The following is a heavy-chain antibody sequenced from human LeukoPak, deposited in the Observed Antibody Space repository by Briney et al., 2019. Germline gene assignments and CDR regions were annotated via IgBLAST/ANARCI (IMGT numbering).Heavy chain of an antibody. CDR2: IDYSGYT. Sequence: SETLSLTCNASNGSINNDYWLWVRQPPGKGLEWIAYIDYSGYTDYNPSVKSRVTMSIDTSKSQFTLHLRSVSAADTAIYYCATCAPNRYWLAPWGQGILATVSS. CDR3: ATCAPNRYWLAP. V-gene: IGHV4-59*08. CDR1: NGSINNDY. J-gene: IGHJ5*02.